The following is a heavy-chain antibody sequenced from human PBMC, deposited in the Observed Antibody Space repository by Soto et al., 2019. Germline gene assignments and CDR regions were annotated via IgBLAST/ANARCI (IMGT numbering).Heavy chain of an antibody. Sequence: QVQLVESGGGVVQPGRSLRLSCAASGFTFSSYGMHWVRQAPGKGLEWVAVISYDGSNKYYADSVKGRFTISRDNSKVTLYLQMNSLRSEGMAVYYCAKDYRGRGDGCMDVWGQGTTVTFSS. CDR3: AKDYRGRGDGCMDV. CDR2: ISYDGSNK. CDR1: GFTFSSYG. V-gene: IGHV3-30*18. J-gene: IGHJ6*02. D-gene: IGHD2-21*02.